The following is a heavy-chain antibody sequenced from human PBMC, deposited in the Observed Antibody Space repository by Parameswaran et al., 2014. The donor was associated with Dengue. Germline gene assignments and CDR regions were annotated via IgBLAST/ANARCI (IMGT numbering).Heavy chain of an antibody. Sequence: VRQAPGKGLEWVGFIRSKAYGGTTEYAASVKGRFTISRDDSKSIAYLQMNSLKTEDTAVYYCTRETPPRITIFGVALRRRYYFDYWGQGTLVTVSS. D-gene: IGHD3-3*01. V-gene: IGHV3-49*02. CDR2: IRSKAYGGTT. CDR3: TRETPPRITIFGVALRRRYYFDY. J-gene: IGHJ4*02.